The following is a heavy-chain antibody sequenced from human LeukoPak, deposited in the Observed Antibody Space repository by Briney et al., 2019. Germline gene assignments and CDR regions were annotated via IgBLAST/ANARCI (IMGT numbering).Heavy chain of an antibody. V-gene: IGHV3-66*01. CDR2: ISGGGGT. CDR1: GFTVSNNF. CDR3: ARVVDSTRAFHV. D-gene: IGHD2-21*01. Sequence: GGSLRLSCAASGFTVSNNFMSWVRQAPGQGLEWVSLISGGGGTYYAASVKGRFTISRGNSENSLYLQMNSLRPEDTAAYYCARVVDSTRAFHVWGQGTLVIVSS. J-gene: IGHJ3*01.